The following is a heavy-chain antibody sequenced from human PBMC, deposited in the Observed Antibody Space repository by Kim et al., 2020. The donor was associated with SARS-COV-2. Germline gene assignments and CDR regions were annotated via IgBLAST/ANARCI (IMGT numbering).Heavy chain of an antibody. CDR1: GVTFSSYA. CDR2: ITGRGKET. V-gene: IGHV3-23*01. J-gene: IGHJ6*02. Sequence: GGSLRLSCADSGVTFSSYAMTWVRQAPGKGLEWVSAITGRGKETFYADSVKGRFTISRDNSKNTLYLQMNSLRGEDTAIYYCAKDMSSGWYRQNDYYYYYGLDVWGQGTTVTVSS. CDR3: AKDMSSGWYRQNDYYYYYGLDV. D-gene: IGHD6-19*01.